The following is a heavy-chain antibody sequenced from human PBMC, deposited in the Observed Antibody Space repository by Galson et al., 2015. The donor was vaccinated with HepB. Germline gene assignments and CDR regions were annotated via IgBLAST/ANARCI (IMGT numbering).Heavy chain of an antibody. CDR3: ARAMGYCTNGVCPLDY. J-gene: IGHJ4*02. CDR2: IIPIFGTA. V-gene: IGHV1-69*13. D-gene: IGHD2-8*01. CDR1: GGTFSSYA. Sequence: SVKVSCKASGGTFSSYAISWVRQAPGQGLEWMGGIIPIFGTANYAQKFQGRVTITADESTSTAYMELSSLRSEDTAVYYCARAMGYCTNGVCPLDYWGQGTLVTVSS.